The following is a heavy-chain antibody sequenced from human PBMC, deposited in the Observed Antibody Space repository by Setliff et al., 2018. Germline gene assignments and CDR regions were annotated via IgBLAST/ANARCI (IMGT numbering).Heavy chain of an antibody. CDR3: AKDVVSYSDYIYDD. D-gene: IGHD4-17*01. CDR1: GFAFDKYA. Sequence: PGGSLRLSCAASGFAFDKYAISWVRLAPGKGLEWVSAISDSGISKFYANSVKGRFTISRDNFEKTVSLQMNSLRAEDTAVYFCAKDVVSYSDYIYDDWGPGTLVTVSS. CDR2: ISDSGISK. J-gene: IGHJ4*02. V-gene: IGHV3-23*01.